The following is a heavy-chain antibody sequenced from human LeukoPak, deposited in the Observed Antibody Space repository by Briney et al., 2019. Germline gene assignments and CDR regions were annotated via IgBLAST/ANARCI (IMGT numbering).Heavy chain of an antibody. CDR2: ISSSSSYI. CDR1: GFTFSSYS. J-gene: IGHJ4*02. CDR3: ARAADSSGRYYFDY. V-gene: IGHV3-21*04. Sequence: GGSLRPACAASGFTFSSYSMNWVRQAPGKGLGWVSSISSSSSYIYYADSVKGRFTISRDNAKNSLYLQMNSLRAEDTAVYYCARAADSSGRYYFDYWGQGTLVTVSS. D-gene: IGHD6-19*01.